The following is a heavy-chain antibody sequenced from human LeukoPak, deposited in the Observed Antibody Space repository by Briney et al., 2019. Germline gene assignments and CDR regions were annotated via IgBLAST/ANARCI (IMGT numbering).Heavy chain of an antibody. V-gene: IGHV1-18*01. Sequence: GASVKVSCKASGYTFTSYGISWVRQAPGQGLEWMGWISAYKGNTNYAQRLQGRVTMTTDTSTSTAYMELRSLRSDDTAVYYCARDERDSSSWYGFDYWGQGTLVTVSS. CDR3: ARDERDSSSWYGFDY. CDR2: ISAYKGNT. J-gene: IGHJ4*02. CDR1: GYTFTSYG. D-gene: IGHD6-13*01.